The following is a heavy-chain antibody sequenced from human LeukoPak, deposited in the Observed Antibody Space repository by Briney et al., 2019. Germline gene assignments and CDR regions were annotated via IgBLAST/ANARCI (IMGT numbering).Heavy chain of an antibody. Sequence: GGSLRLSCAASGFTFSSCWMSWVRQAPGKGLEWVANIKQDGSEKYYVDSVKGRFTISRDNAKNSLYLQTNSLRAEDTAVYYCARAGYSGYDELWGQGTLVTVSS. V-gene: IGHV3-7*01. CDR1: GFTFSSCW. CDR2: IKQDGSEK. D-gene: IGHD5-12*01. J-gene: IGHJ4*02. CDR3: ARAGYSGYDEL.